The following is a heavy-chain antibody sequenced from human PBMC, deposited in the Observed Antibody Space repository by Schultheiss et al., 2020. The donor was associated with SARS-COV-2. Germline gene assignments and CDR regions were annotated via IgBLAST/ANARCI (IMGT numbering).Heavy chain of an antibody. J-gene: IGHJ4*02. Sequence: GESLKISCAASGFTFSSYSMNWVRQAPGKGLEWVSYISSSGSTIYYADSIKGRFTISRDTAKSSLFLQMSSLRGDDTAVYYCARGAGSAWFAYWGRGTLVTVSS. V-gene: IGHV3-48*01. CDR1: GFTFSSYS. CDR2: ISSSGSTI. CDR3: ARGAGSAWFAY. D-gene: IGHD6-25*01.